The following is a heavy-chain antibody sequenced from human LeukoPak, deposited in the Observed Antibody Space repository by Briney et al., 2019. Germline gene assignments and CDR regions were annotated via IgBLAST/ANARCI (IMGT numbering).Heavy chain of an antibody. J-gene: IGHJ4*02. CDR1: GGSISTYY. D-gene: IGHD4-17*01. V-gene: IGHV4-59*01. Sequence: SETLSLTCTVSGGSISTYYWSWIRQPPGKGLEWIGYIYYSGSTNYNPSLKSRVTISVDTSKNQFSLKLSSVTAADTAVYYCARATVTTDFDYWGQGTLVTVSS. CDR3: ARATVTTDFDY. CDR2: IYYSGST.